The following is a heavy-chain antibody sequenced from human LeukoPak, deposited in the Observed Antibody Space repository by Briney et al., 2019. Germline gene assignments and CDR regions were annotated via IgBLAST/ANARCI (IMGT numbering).Heavy chain of an antibody. CDR1: GLTFSDYS. D-gene: IGHD1-26*01. J-gene: IGHJ4*02. Sequence: TGGSLRLSCTASGLTFSDYSMNWVRQAPGKGVEWVSYISSTGNPRHYAESVEGGFTISRENAKNSLYMQMKRVREEDTAVYYCAKMYGGTYIGSWGQGTLVTVSA. CDR2: ISSTGNPR. V-gene: IGHV3-48*02. CDR3: AKMYGGTYIGS.